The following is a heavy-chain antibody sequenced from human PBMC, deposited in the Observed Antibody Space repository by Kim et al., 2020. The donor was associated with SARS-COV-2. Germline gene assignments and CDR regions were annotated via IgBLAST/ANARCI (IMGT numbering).Heavy chain of an antibody. J-gene: IGHJ6*02. Sequence: SETLSLTCAVYGGSFSGYYWSWIRQPPGKGLEWIGEINHSGSTNYNPSLKSRVTISVDTSKNQFSLKLSSVTAADTAVYYCARGWFGEWTYYYYYYCMDVWGQGTTVTVSS. CDR1: GGSFSGYY. CDR2: INHSGST. V-gene: IGHV4-34*01. CDR3: ARGWFGEWTYYYYYYCMDV. D-gene: IGHD3-10*01.